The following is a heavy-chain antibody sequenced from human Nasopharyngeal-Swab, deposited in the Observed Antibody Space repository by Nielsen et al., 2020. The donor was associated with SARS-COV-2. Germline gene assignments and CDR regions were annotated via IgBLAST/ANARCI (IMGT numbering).Heavy chain of an antibody. CDR2: LIPVFGTT. J-gene: IGHJ6*02. D-gene: IGHD3-22*01. Sequence: WVRQAHGQGLEGVGGLIPVFGTTHYSQKFQDRLRVTADASTDTAYMELSSLRSDDTAVYYCARAITYYYDGSGSPSYGLDVWGQGTTVTVSS. CDR3: ARAITYYYDGSGSPSYGLDV. V-gene: IGHV1-69*01.